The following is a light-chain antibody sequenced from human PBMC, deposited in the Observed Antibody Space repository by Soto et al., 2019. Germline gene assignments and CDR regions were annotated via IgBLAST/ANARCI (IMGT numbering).Light chain of an antibody. V-gene: IGLV2-11*01. CDR2: DVS. CDR1: NSDIGGYNY. CDR3: CSYAGKYNFCV. Sequence: QSALTQPRSVSGSPGQSVTISCTGTNSDIGGYNYVSWYQQHPGKAPKVMIYDVSGRPSGVPDRFSGSKSGNTASLTISGLQAEDEADYYCCSYAGKYNFCVFGGGTKVTVL. J-gene: IGLJ3*02.